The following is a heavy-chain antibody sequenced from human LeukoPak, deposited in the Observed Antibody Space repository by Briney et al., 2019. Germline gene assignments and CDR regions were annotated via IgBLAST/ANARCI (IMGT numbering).Heavy chain of an antibody. CDR3: ARWRERRTIFGVVTNYYYGMDV. J-gene: IGHJ6*02. V-gene: IGHV1-18*01. CDR2: ISAYNGNT. Sequence: ASVKVSCKASGYTFTSYGISWVRQAPGQGLEWMGWISAYNGNTNYAQKLQGRVTMTTDTSTSTAYMELRSLRSDDTAVYYCARWRERRTIFGVVTNYYYGMDVWGQGTTVTVSS. D-gene: IGHD3-3*01. CDR1: GYTFTSYG.